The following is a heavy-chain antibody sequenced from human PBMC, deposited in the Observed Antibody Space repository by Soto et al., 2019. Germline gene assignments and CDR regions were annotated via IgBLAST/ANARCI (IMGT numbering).Heavy chain of an antibody. CDR1: GVSVRSYT. CDR2: VFSSVSA. D-gene: IGHD6-6*01. CDR3: ARHPDSSSGYYFDH. Sequence: PSETLSLTCIVSGVSVRSYTWSWVRQPANKGLEWIGRVFSSVSATYNPSLKSRVSISMDTPEDRISLKLDSVTAADAGVYFCARHPDSSSGYYFDHWGQGTLVTVSS. V-gene: IGHV4-4*07. J-gene: IGHJ4*02.